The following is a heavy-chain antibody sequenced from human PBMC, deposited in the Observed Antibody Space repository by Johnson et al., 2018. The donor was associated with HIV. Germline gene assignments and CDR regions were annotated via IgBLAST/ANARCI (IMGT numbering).Heavy chain of an antibody. CDR3: ARDRAPVYSSSSTPLDALDI. D-gene: IGHD6-6*01. CDR2: ISRSGSTI. CDR1: GFTFSDYY. V-gene: IGHV3-11*04. J-gene: IGHJ3*02. Sequence: QMQLVESGGGFVKPGGSLRLSCAASGFTFSDYYMSWIRQAPGKGLEWVSNISRSGSTIYPADSVKGRLIISRDNAKNSLYLQMSSLRAEDTAVYYCARDRAPVYSSSSTPLDALDIWGQGTVVSVSS.